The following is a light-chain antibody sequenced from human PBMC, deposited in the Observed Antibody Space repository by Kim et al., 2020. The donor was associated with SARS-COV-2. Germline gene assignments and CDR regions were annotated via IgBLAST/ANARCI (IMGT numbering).Light chain of an antibody. Sequence: VALGQTVRITCQGDSLRSYYATWYQQKPGQAPILVIYGKNNRPPGIPDRFSGSSSGNTASLTITGTQAGDAADYYCNSRDSNDNVVFGRGTKLTVL. CDR1: SLRSYY. V-gene: IGLV3-19*01. CDR2: GKN. CDR3: NSRDSNDNVV. J-gene: IGLJ2*01.